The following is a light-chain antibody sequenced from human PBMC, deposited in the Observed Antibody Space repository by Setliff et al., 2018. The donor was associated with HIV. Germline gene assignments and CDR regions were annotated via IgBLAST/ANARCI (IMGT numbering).Light chain of an antibody. Sequence: QSALTQPASVSGSPGQSITISCTGTSSDVGGYNYVSWYQQHPGKAPKVMIYDVSNRPSGVSNRFSGSKSGNTASLTISGLQAEDEADYYCSSYTGSGTYVFGTGTKVTVL. CDR3: SSYTGSGTYV. J-gene: IGLJ1*01. V-gene: IGLV2-14*03. CDR1: SSDVGGYNY. CDR2: DVS.